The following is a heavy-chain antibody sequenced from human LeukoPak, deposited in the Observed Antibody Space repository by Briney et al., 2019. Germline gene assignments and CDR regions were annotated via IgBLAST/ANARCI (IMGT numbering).Heavy chain of an antibody. CDR2: IYYSGST. Sequence: SETLSLTCTVSGGSISSYYWSWIRQPPGKGLEWSGYIYYSGSTSYNPSLKSRVTISVDRSKNQFSLKLSSVTAADTAVYYCARTSSSPRSFYGMDVWGKGTTVTVSS. CDR1: GGSISSYY. V-gene: IGHV4-59*01. J-gene: IGHJ6*04. D-gene: IGHD6-13*01. CDR3: ARTSSSPRSFYGMDV.